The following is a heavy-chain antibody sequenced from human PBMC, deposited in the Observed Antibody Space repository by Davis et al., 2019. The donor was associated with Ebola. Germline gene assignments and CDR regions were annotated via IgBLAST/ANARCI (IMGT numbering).Heavy chain of an antibody. V-gene: IGHV3-74*01. CDR1: GFTLSAYW. CDR3: ARGNTGYGNFDC. CDR2: ISPDGSGT. D-gene: IGHD3-9*01. Sequence: HTGESLKISCAASGFTLSAYWMHWVRQAPGKGLVWVSRISPDGSGTDYADSVKGRFTISRDNAKNTLYLQMDGLRVEDTAVYRCARGNTGYGNFDCWGQGALVTVTS. J-gene: IGHJ4*02.